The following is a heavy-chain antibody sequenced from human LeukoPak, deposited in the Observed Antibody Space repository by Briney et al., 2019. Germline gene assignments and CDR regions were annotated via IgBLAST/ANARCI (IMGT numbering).Heavy chain of an antibody. J-gene: IGHJ4*02. Sequence: GGSLRLSCAASGFTFSSYTMNWVRQAPGKGLEWVSYISSSGSTIYYADSVKGRFTISRDNAKNSLYLQMNSLRAEDTAVYYCARDSLEWELLDYWGQGTLVTVSS. V-gene: IGHV3-48*04. CDR2: ISSSGSTI. CDR1: GFTFSSYT. CDR3: ARDSLEWELLDY. D-gene: IGHD1-26*01.